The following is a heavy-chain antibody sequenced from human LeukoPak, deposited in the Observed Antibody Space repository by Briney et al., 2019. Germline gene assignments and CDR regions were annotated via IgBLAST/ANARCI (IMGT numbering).Heavy chain of an antibody. CDR3: AVDSHSWYHFDH. CDR1: GLTFSRFA. Sequence: QPGGSLRLSCAASGLTFSRFAMSWVRQAPGKGLEWVSTIYSAGSTYYADSVKGRFTISRDSSKNTLCLQMNNLRAEDTAVYYCAVDSHSWYHFDHWGQGSLVIVSS. CDR2: IYSAGST. V-gene: IGHV3-53*01. J-gene: IGHJ4*02. D-gene: IGHD6-13*01.